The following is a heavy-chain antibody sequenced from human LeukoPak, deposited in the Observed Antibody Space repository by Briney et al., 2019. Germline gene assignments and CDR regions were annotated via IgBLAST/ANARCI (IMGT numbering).Heavy chain of an antibody. CDR3: AKWPEGAMDYFDY. CDR1: GFTFSSHA. CDR2: ISGDGTRT. J-gene: IGHJ4*02. Sequence: GGSLRLSCAASGFTFSSHAMNWVRQAPGKGLEWVSAISGDGTRTYYADSVKGRFTISRDNSKNTLYLEMSSLRVEDTAIYYCAKWPEGAMDYFDYWGQGTLVTVSS. D-gene: IGHD3-16*01. V-gene: IGHV3-23*01.